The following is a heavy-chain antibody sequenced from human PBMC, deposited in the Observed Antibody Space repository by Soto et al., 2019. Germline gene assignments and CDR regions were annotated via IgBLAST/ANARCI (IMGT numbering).Heavy chain of an antibody. Sequence: PRESLKISCKGSGYSFTSYWIGWVRQMPGKGLEWMGIIYPGDSDTRYSPSFQGQVTISADKSISTAYLQWSSLKASDTAMYYCARRVRRNGIAGSSHKGDWFDPWGQGTLVTVSS. J-gene: IGHJ5*02. CDR1: GYSFTSYW. CDR3: ARRVRRNGIAGSSHKGDWFDP. V-gene: IGHV5-51*01. CDR2: IYPGDSDT. D-gene: IGHD6-13*01.